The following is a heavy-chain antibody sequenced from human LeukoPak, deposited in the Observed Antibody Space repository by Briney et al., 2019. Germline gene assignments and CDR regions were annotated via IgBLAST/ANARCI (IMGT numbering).Heavy chain of an antibody. J-gene: IGHJ6*02. CDR3: ARENNFGSGMDV. V-gene: IGHV3-53*01. CDR1: GFTVSGNS. D-gene: IGHD3-10*01. Sequence: PGGSLRLSCAASGFTVSGNSMNWVRQAPGKGLQWVSVIYSGGNTYYAGSVKGRFTISRDNSKNTLYLQMNSLRAEDTAVYYCARENNFGSGMDVWGQGTTVTVSS. CDR2: IYSGGNT.